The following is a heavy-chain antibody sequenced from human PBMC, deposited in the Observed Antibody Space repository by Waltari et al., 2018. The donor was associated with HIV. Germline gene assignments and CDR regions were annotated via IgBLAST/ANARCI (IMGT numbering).Heavy chain of an antibody. CDR2: IYSGGST. J-gene: IGHJ3*02. CDR1: GFTVRSTY. Sequence: EVQLVESGGGLIQPGGSLRLSCAASGFTVRSTYMRWVRQAPGKGLEWVSVIYSGGSTYYADSVKGRFTISRDNSKNTLYLQMNSLRAEDTAVYYCARHVDTAMGDAFDIWGQGTMVTVSS. D-gene: IGHD5-18*01. CDR3: ARHVDTAMGDAFDI. V-gene: IGHV3-53*01.